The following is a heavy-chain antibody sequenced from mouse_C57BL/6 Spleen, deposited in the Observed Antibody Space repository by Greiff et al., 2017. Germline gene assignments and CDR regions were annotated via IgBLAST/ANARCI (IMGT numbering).Heavy chain of an antibody. V-gene: IGHV1-18*01. J-gene: IGHJ2*01. CDR3: ASLLLRY. CDR1: GYTFTDYN. D-gene: IGHD1-1*01. Sequence: EVQRVESGPELVKPGASVKIPCKASGYTFTDYNMDWVKQSHGKSLEWIGDINPNNGGTIYNQKFKGKATLTVDKSSSTAYMELRSLTSEDTAVYYCASLLLRYWGQGTTLTVSS. CDR2: INPNNGGT.